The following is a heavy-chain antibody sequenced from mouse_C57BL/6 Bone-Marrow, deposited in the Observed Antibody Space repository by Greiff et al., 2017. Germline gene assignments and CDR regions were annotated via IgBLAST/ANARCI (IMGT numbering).Heavy chain of an antibody. Sequence: EVQRVESEGGLVQPGSSMKLSCTASGFTFSDYYMAWVRQVPEKGLEWVANINYDGSSTYYLDSLKSRFIISRDNAKNILYLQMSSLKSEYTATYYCARDDGSSYWYFDVWGTGTAVTVSS. CDR2: INYDGSST. D-gene: IGHD1-1*01. CDR3: ARDDGSSYWYFDV. CDR1: GFTFSDYY. J-gene: IGHJ1*03. V-gene: IGHV5-16*01.